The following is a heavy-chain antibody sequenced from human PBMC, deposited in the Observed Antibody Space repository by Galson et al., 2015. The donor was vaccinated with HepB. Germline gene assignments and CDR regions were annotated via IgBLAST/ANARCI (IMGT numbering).Heavy chain of an antibody. J-gene: IGHJ3*02. CDR1: GFTFSSYA. D-gene: IGHD6-13*01. V-gene: IGHV3-23*01. Sequence: SLRLSCAASGFTFSSYAMSWVRQAPGKGLEWVSAISGSGGSTYYADSVKGQFTISRDNSKNTLYLQMNSLRAEDTAVYYCAKRWSSSWYTGDAFDIWGQGTMVTVSS. CDR3: AKRWSSSWYTGDAFDI. CDR2: ISGSGGST.